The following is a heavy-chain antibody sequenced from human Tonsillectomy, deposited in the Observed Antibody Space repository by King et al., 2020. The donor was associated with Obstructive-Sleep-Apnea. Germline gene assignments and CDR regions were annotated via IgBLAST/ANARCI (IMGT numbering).Heavy chain of an antibody. J-gene: IGHJ6*02. V-gene: IGHV3-48*04. CDR1: GFTFSDYD. CDR3: ARDPLTTVYSYGLDV. Sequence: VKLVESGGGFVQPGGSLRLSCAASGFTFSDYDMNWVRQAPGKGLEWVSYISTTSSALYYADSVRGRFTISRDNAKNSLYLQMNTLRAEDAAVYYCARDPLTTVYSYGLDVWGQGTTVTVSS. D-gene: IGHD4-11*01. CDR2: ISTTSSAL.